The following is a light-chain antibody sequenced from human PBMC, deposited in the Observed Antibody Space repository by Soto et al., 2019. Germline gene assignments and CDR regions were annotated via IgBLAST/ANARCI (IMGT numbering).Light chain of an antibody. J-gene: IGLJ1*01. V-gene: IGLV2-11*01. CDR2: DVS. Sequence: QSVLTQPRSVSGSPGQSVTISCTGTSSDVGTYNYVSWYQHHPGKAPKVLIYDVSQRPSGVPDRFSGSKSGNTASLTISGLQAEDEADYYCCSYAGSYTYVFGTGTKVTVL. CDR1: SSDVGTYNY. CDR3: CSYAGSYTYV.